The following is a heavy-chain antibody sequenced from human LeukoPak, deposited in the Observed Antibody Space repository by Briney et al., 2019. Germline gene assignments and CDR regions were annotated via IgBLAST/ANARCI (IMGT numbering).Heavy chain of an antibody. Sequence: ASVKVSCKASGYTFTSYDINWVRQATGQGLEWMGWMNPNSGNTGYAQKFQGRVTMTRNTSISTAYMELSSLRSEDTAVYYCARGTRQAVAGTLYYFDYWGQGTLVTVSS. D-gene: IGHD6-19*01. CDR1: GYTFTSYD. CDR3: ARGTRQAVAGTLYYFDY. CDR2: MNPNSGNT. J-gene: IGHJ4*02. V-gene: IGHV1-8*01.